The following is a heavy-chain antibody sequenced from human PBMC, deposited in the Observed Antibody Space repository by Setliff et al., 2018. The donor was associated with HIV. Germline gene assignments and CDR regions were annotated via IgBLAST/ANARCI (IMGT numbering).Heavy chain of an antibody. D-gene: IGHD6-19*01. J-gene: IGHJ6*02. CDR3: ARLGSGWSDSYYYAMDV. CDR2: ISAYNGNT. V-gene: IGHV1-18*01. Sequence: ASVKVSCKPSGYTFTAYGLSWVRQAPGQGLEWMGWISAYNGNTSYAPEFQDRVTMTTDTSTSRAYMELRSLRSDDTAAYFCARLGSGWSDSYYYAMDVWGQGTTVTVSS. CDR1: GYTFTAYG.